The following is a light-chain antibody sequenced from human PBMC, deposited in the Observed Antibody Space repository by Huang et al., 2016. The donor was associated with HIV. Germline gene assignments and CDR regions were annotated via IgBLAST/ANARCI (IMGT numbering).Light chain of an antibody. CDR3: QQYDKWPPLLT. Sequence: EIVMTQSPATLSVAPGERVILSCRASESVGSSLAWYQQQPGQATRLLIYGASTRASGVAPRFSGSGCGTEFTLSISGMQSADFEVYYCQQYDKWPPLLTFGGGTKVEIK. J-gene: IGKJ4*01. V-gene: IGKV3-15*01. CDR1: ESVGSS. CDR2: GAS.